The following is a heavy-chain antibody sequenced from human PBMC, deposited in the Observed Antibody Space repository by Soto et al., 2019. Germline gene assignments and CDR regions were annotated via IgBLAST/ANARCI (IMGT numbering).Heavy chain of an antibody. Sequence: GGSLRLSCAASGFTFSNAWMNWVRQAPGKGLEWAGRIKSKTDGGTTDYAAPVKGRFTISRDDSKNTLYLQMNSLKTEDTAVYYCTSPAYSSGWYGSYYYYGMDVWGQGTTVTVSS. CDR1: GFTFSNAW. J-gene: IGHJ6*02. V-gene: IGHV3-15*07. D-gene: IGHD6-19*01. CDR2: IKSKTDGGTT. CDR3: TSPAYSSGWYGSYYYYGMDV.